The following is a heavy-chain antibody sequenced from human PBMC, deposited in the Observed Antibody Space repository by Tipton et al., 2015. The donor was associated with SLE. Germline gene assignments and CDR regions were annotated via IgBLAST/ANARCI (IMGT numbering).Heavy chain of an antibody. D-gene: IGHD1-26*01. Sequence: TLSLTCTVSGGSISSGGYYWSWIRQHPGKGLEWIGYIYYSGSTYYNPSLKSRVTISVDTSKNQFSLKLSSVTAADTAVYYCARGGSTGWFDPWGQGTLVTVSS. CDR3: ARGGSTGWFDP. V-gene: IGHV4-31*03. CDR1: GGSISSGGYY. CDR2: IYYSGST. J-gene: IGHJ5*02.